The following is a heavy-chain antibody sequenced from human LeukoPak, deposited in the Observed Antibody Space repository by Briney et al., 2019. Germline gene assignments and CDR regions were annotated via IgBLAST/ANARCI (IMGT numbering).Heavy chain of an antibody. Sequence: SETLSLTCTISGYSISSGYYWGWIRQPPGKGLEWMGSIYHSGSTYYNPALKSRVTISADTSKNPFSLKLSSVTAADTAVYYCARVSGYRSGWYYDYWGQGTLVTVSS. J-gene: IGHJ4*02. V-gene: IGHV4-38-2*02. CDR3: ARVSGYRSGWYYDY. D-gene: IGHD6-19*01. CDR2: IYHSGST. CDR1: GYSISSGYY.